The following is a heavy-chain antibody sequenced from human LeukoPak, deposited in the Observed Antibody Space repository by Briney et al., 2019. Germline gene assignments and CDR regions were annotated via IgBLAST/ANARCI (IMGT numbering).Heavy chain of an antibody. CDR1: GGSISSYY. CDR2: IYYSGST. Sequence: SETLSLTCTVSGGSISSYYWSWIRQPPGKGLEWIGYIYYSGSTNYNPSLRSRVTISVDTSKNQFSLKLSSVTAAGTAVYYCARHRGYFVDYWGQGTLVTVSS. V-gene: IGHV4-59*08. J-gene: IGHJ4*02. D-gene: IGHD6-13*01. CDR3: ARHRGYFVDY.